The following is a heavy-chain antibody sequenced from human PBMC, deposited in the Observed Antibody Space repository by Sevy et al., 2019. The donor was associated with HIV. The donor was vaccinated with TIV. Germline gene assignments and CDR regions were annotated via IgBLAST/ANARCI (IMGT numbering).Heavy chain of an antibody. CDR2: ISSSGSTI. V-gene: IGHV3-11*01. Sequence: GGSLRLSCAASGFTFSDYYMSWIRQAPGKGLEWVSYISSSGSTIYYADSVKGRFTISRDNAKNSLYLQMNSLRAEDTAVYYCARVGRIQLWSPYKFDYWGQGTLVTVSS. D-gene: IGHD5-18*01. CDR3: ARVGRIQLWSPYKFDY. CDR1: GFTFSDYY. J-gene: IGHJ4*02.